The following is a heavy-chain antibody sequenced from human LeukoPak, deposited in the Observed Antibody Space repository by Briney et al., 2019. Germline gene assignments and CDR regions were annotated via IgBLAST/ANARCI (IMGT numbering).Heavy chain of an antibody. Sequence: SETLSLTCTVSGGSIGTYYWTWIRQPPGKGLEWIGSIYYSGSTYYNPSLKSRVTLFVDTSKNQFSLKLSSVTATDSAVYYCARHDVPGSTSPTTFQHWGQGTLVTVSS. V-gene: IGHV4-39*01. CDR3: ARHDVPGSTSPTTFQH. D-gene: IGHD1-26*01. CDR1: GGSIGTYY. CDR2: IYYSGST. J-gene: IGHJ1*01.